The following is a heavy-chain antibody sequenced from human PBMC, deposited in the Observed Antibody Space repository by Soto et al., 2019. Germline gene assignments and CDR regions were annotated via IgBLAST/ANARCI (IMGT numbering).Heavy chain of an antibody. CDR1: GGSISSSNW. V-gene: IGHV4-4*02. D-gene: IGHD1-26*01. CDR2: IYHSGST. Sequence: QVQPQESGPGLVKPSGTLSLTCAVSGGSISSSNWWSWVRQPPGKGLEWIGEIYHSGSTNYNPSLKSRVTLSVDKSKNQFSLKLSSVTAADTAVYYCARVSGSYYYGMDVWGQGTTVTVSS. J-gene: IGHJ6*02. CDR3: ARVSGSYYYGMDV.